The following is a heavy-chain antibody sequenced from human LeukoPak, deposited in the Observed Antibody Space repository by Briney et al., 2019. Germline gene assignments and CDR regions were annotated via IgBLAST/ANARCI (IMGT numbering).Heavy chain of an antibody. J-gene: IGHJ4*02. CDR3: ARDLYYYGSGSYSAFDY. CDR1: GGSISSSSYY. D-gene: IGHD3-10*01. CDR2: IYTSGST. V-gene: IGHV4-61*02. Sequence: SETLSLTCTVSGGSISSSSYYWSWIRQPAGKGLEWIGRIYTSGSTNYNPSLKSRVTMSVDTSKNQFSLKLSSVTAADTAVYYCARDLYYYGSGSYSAFDYWGQGTLVTVSS.